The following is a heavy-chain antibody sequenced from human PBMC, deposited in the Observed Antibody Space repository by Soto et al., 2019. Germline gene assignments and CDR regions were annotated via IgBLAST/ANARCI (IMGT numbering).Heavy chain of an antibody. V-gene: IGHV3-30*04. CDR3: AREKLQLRAGMDV. Sequence: QVQLVESGGGVVQSGGSLRLSCAASGFTFTTHPMHWVRQAPGKGLEWLAVITENGKNKFYTDSLKGRLTISRDNSKNTFYLQLNGLGADDTAVYYCAREKLQLRAGMDVWGQGTTVTVS. D-gene: IGHD3-16*01. J-gene: IGHJ6*02. CDR2: ITENGKNK. CDR1: GFTFTTHP.